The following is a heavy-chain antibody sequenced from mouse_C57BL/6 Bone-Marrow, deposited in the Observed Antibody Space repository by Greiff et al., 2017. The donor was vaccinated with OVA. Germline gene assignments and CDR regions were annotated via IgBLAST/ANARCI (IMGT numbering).Heavy chain of an antibody. D-gene: IGHD1-1*01. V-gene: IGHV5-16*01. CDR3: ARDDYGSSTDAMDY. CDR2: INYDGSST. CDR1: GFTFSDYY. Sequence: EVKLMESEGGLVQPGSSMKLSCTASGFTFSDYYMAWVRQVPEKGLEWVANINYDGSSTYYLDSLKSRFIISRDNAKNILYLQMSSLKSEDTATYYCARDDYGSSTDAMDYWGQGTSVTVSS. J-gene: IGHJ4*01.